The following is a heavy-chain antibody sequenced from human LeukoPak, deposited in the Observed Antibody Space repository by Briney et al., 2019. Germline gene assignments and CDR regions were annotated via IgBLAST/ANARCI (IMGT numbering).Heavy chain of an antibody. V-gene: IGHV3-33*01. J-gene: IGHJ4*02. Sequence: SGGSLRLSCAASGFTFSSYGMPWVRQAPGKGLEWVAVIWYDGSNKYYADSVKGRFTISRDNSKNTLYLQMNSLRAEDTAVYYCARSRRWIAAAGTGYYFDYWGQGTLVTVSS. CDR3: ARSRRWIAAAGTGYYFDY. CDR2: IWYDGSNK. D-gene: IGHD6-13*01. CDR1: GFTFSSYG.